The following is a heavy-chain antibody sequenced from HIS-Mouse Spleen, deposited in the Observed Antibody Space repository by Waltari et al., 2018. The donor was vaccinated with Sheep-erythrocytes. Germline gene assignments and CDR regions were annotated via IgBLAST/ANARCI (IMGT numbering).Heavy chain of an antibody. J-gene: IGHJ5*02. CDR3: ARWPDYSSSSRYNWFDP. D-gene: IGHD6-6*01. Sequence: QVQLQQSGPGLVKPSQTLSLTCAISGDSVSSNSAAWNWIRQSPSRGLEWLGRTYYRSKWYNDYAVYVKSRITINPDTSKNQFSLQLNSVTPEDTAVYYCARWPDYSSSSRYNWFDPWGQGTLVTVSS. CDR2: TYYRSKWYN. V-gene: IGHV6-1*01. CDR1: GDSVSSNSAA.